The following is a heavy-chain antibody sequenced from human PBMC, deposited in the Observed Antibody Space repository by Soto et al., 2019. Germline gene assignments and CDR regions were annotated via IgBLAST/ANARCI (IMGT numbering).Heavy chain of an antibody. CDR2: IIPIFGTA. V-gene: IGHV1-69*12. CDR1: GGTFSSYA. CDR3: ARDIPATTAMATYYYYGMDV. Sequence: QVQLVQSGAEVKKPGSSVKVSCKASGGTFSSYAISWVRQAPGQGLEWMGGIIPIFGTANYAQKFQGRVTITADDSTSTAYMELSSLRSEDTAVYYCARDIPATTAMATYYYYGMDVWGQGTTVTVSS. D-gene: IGHD1-26*01. J-gene: IGHJ6*02.